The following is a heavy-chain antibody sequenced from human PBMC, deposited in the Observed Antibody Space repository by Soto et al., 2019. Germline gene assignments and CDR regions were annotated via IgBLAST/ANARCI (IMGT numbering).Heavy chain of an antibody. CDR2: IVVGSGNT. J-gene: IGHJ4*02. CDR3: AASKKRVLDY. D-gene: IGHD3-10*01. CDR1: GGTFPSSA. Sequence: SVKVSCKASGGTFPSSAVQWVRQARGQRLEWIGWIVVGSGNTNYAQKFQERVTITRDMYTSTDYMELSSLRSEDTAVYYCAASKKRVLDYWGQGTLVNVSS. V-gene: IGHV1-58*01.